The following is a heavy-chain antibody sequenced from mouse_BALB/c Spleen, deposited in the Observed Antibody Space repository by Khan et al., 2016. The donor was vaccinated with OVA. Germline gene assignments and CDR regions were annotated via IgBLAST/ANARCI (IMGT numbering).Heavy chain of an antibody. CDR1: GYTFTSYV. D-gene: IGHD1-1*01. Sequence: EVQLQESGPELVKPGASVKMSCKASGYTFTSYVMHWVKQKPGLGLEWIGYIYPFNDDTKYNEKFKGKATLTSDRSSSTAYMELSSLTSEDSAVXCGTTVGTLYVSFAYWGQGTLVTVSA. CDR2: IYPFNDDT. CDR3: TTVGTLYVSFAY. V-gene: IGHV1S136*01. J-gene: IGHJ3*01.